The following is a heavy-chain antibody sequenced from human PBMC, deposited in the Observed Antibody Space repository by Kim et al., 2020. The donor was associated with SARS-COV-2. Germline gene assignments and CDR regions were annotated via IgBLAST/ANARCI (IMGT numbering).Heavy chain of an antibody. CDR3: ARDAPVGSHFDY. V-gene: IGHV6-1*01. D-gene: IGHD1-26*01. J-gene: IGHJ4*02. Sequence: SAESVTSRITLSPDTSTNQFSLQLNSVTPEDTAVYYCARDAPVGSHFDYWGQGTLVTVSS.